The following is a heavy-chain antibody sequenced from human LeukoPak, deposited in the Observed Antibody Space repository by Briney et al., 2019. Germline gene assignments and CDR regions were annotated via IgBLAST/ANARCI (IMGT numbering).Heavy chain of an antibody. CDR3: ARGGSLYCSGGSCHRAGASDI. D-gene: IGHD2-15*01. CDR1: GGSFSGYY. Sequence: SETLSLTCAVYGGSFSGYYWSWIRQPPGKGLEWIGEINHSGSTNYNPSLKSRVTISVDTSKNQFSLKLSSVTAADTAVYYCARGGSLYCSGGSCHRAGASDIWGQGTMVTVSS. V-gene: IGHV4-34*01. CDR2: INHSGST. J-gene: IGHJ3*02.